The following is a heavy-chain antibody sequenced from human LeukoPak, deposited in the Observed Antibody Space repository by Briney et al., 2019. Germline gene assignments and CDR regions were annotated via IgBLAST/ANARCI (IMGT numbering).Heavy chain of an antibody. J-gene: IGHJ6*02. CDR1: GYSFTGHY. V-gene: IGHV1-2*02. D-gene: IGHD6-13*01. CDR3: ARDRLSLSSPGYYYYGMDV. CDR2: INPNSGGT. Sequence: VSVKVSCKASGYSFTGHYIQWVRQAPGQGLEWMGWINPNSGGTKYAQRFQGRVTMTRDTSINTASMEMTRLKSDDTAVYYCARDRLSLSSPGYYYYGMDVWGQGTTVTVSS.